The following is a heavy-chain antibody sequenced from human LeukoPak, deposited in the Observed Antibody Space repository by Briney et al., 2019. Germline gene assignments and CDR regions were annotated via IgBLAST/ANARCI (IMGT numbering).Heavy chain of an antibody. J-gene: IGHJ4*02. Sequence: SETLSLTCTVSGGSISSGDYYWIWIRQPPGKGLEWFGYIYDSASTYYTPSLTGRVTISVNTSKNQFSLKLSSVTAADTAVYYCARAALELWLHPDYWGQGTLVTVSS. D-gene: IGHD5-18*01. CDR2: IYDSAST. CDR3: ARAALELWLHPDY. CDR1: GGSISSGDYY. V-gene: IGHV4-30-4*08.